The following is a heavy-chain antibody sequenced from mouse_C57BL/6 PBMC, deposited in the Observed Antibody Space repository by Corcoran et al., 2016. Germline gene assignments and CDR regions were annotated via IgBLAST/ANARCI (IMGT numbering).Heavy chain of an antibody. V-gene: IGHV1-85*01. CDR3: ARGKYYYGSSGYFDV. CDR1: GYTFTSSD. Sequence: QVQLQQSGPELVKPGASVKLSCKASGYTFTSSDINWVKQRPGQGLEWIGWIFPRDGSTKYNEKFKGKAKWTVDTSSSTAYMELHSRTSEESAGDFCARGKYYYGSSGYFDVWGTGTTVNVSS. D-gene: IGHD1-1*01. CDR2: IFPRDGST. J-gene: IGHJ1*03.